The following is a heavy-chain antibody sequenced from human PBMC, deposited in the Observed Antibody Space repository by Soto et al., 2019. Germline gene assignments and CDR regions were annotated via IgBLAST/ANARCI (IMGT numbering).Heavy chain of an antibody. V-gene: IGHV1-8*01. J-gene: IGHJ5*02. Sequence: ASVKVSCKASGYTFTSYDINWVRQATGQGLEWMGWMNPNSGNTGYAQKFQGRVTMTRNTSISTAYMELSSLRSEDTAVYYCARDGVDIVVVVAAENWFDPWGQGTLVTVSS. CDR3: ARDGVDIVVVVAAENWFDP. CDR1: GYTFTSYD. CDR2: MNPNSGNT. D-gene: IGHD2-15*01.